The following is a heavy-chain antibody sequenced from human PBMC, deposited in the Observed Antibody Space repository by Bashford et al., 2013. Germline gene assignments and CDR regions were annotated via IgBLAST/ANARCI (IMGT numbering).Heavy chain of an antibody. D-gene: IGHD3-9*01. CDR3: ARVSDYDSVTGYFDY. V-gene: IGHV3-48*03. J-gene: IGHJ4*02. Sequence: VRQAPGKGLEWVSNITGSGRAVDYADSVKGRFTISRDNAKNSLYLQMNRLRVEDTATYYCARVSDYDSVTGYFDYWGQGPWSPSPQ. CDR2: ITGSGRAV.